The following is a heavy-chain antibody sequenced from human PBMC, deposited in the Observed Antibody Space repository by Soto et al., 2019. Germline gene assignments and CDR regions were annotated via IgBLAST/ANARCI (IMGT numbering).Heavy chain of an antibody. J-gene: IGHJ6*03. CDR3: AKDHGAGSSSYYYYYMDV. D-gene: IGHD3-10*01. CDR2: ISWNSGSI. V-gene: IGHV3-9*01. CDR1: GFTFDDYA. Sequence: EVQLVESGGGLVQPGRSLRLSCAASGFTFDDYAMHWVRQAPGKGLEWVSGISWNSGSIGYADSVKGRFTISRDNAKNSLYLQKNSLRADNTAFYYGAKDHGAGSSSYYYYYMDVWGKGTTVTVSS.